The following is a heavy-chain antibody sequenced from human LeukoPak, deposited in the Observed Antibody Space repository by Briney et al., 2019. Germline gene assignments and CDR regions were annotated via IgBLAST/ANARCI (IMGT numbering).Heavy chain of an antibody. CDR3: ARGRSQWLVPPYYYYGMDV. D-gene: IGHD6-19*01. J-gene: IGHJ6*02. Sequence: SETLSLTCAVYGGSFSGYYWSWIRQPPGKGLEWIGEINHSGSTNYNPSLKSRVTISVDTSKNQFSLKLSSVTAADTAVYYCARGRSQWLVPPYYYYGMDVWGQGTTVTVSS. CDR1: GGSFSGYY. CDR2: INHSGST. V-gene: IGHV4-34*01.